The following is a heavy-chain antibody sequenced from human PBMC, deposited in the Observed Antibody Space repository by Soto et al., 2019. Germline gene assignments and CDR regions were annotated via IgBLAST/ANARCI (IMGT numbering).Heavy chain of an antibody. J-gene: IGHJ6*02. V-gene: IGHV3-23*01. CDR1: GFAFSTYA. CDR3: ATVPKREAAGRYEYYKSGMDV. CDR2: ISGSGGSS. D-gene: IGHD6-13*01. Sequence: QPGGSLRLSCAASGFAFSTYAMTWVRQAPGKGLEWVSVISGSGGSSYYADSVEGRFTISGDNSKNTLFLQMHGPRAEDTAVYYCATVPKREAAGRYEYYKSGMDVWGQGNTVNVSS.